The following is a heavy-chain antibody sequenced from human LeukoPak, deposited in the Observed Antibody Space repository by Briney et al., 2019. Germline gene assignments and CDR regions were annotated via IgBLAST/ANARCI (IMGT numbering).Heavy chain of an antibody. Sequence: GESLKTCCKGSGYTFTTYWIDWVRQMPGKGLEWMWSIYPGDSDTRYSPTFQGQVTMSVDKSIDTAYLQWSSLKASDTATYYCARRGQYTSSCYRYHYFDYWGQGALVTVSS. D-gene: IGHD6-13*01. CDR3: ARRGQYTSSCYRYHYFDY. CDR1: GYTFTTYW. J-gene: IGHJ4*02. V-gene: IGHV5-51*01. CDR2: IYPGDSDT.